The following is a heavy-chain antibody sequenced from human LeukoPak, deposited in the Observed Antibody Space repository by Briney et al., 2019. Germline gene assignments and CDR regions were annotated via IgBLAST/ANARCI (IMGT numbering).Heavy chain of an antibody. V-gene: IGHV1-46*01. Sequence: GASVKVSCKASGYTFTTYYMHWVRQAPGQGLEWMGIINPSGGSTTYAQNFQGRVTMTRDTSTSTAFMELRSLTSDDTAVYYCARVMGGSYLDYWGQGTLVIASS. CDR2: INPSGGST. J-gene: IGHJ4*02. D-gene: IGHD3-16*02. CDR1: GYTFTTYY. CDR3: ARVMGGSYLDY.